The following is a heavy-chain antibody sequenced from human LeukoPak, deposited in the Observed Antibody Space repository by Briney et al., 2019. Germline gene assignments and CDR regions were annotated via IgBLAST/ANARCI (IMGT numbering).Heavy chain of an antibody. Sequence: SQTLSLTCAISGDSVSSNTASWNWIRQSPSRGLEWLGRTYYRSKWNNDYAVSVKSRITFDPDTSKNQFSLHLDSVIPEDTAVYYCARERKVGATTFDYWGQGTLVTVSS. CDR2: TYYRSKWNN. CDR3: ARERKVGATTFDY. V-gene: IGHV6-1*01. D-gene: IGHD1-26*01. CDR1: GDSVSSNTAS. J-gene: IGHJ4*02.